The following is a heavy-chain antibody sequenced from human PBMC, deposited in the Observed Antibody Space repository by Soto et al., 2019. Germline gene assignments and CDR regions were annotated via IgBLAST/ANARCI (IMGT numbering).Heavy chain of an antibody. CDR3: ARLGYVGSAPNSGKEV. J-gene: IGHJ6*02. CDR2: INSDGSST. V-gene: IGHV3-74*01. Sequence: EDLLLSCAASGLTFSSYCMHWFRQALGKGLVWVSRINSDGSSTSYADSVKGRFTISRDNAKNTLYLQMNSLRAEDTAVYYCARLGYVGSAPNSGKEVRGQETKVSFSS. D-gene: IGHD2-15*01. CDR1: GLTFSSYC.